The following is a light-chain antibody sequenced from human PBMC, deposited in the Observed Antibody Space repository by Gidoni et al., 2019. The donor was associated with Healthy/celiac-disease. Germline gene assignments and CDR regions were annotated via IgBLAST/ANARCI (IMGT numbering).Light chain of an antibody. Sequence: DIQLTQSPSFLSASVGARVTITCRASQGISSYLAWYQQKPGKAPKLLIYAASTLQSGVPSSFSGSGSGTEFTLTISSLQPEDFATYYCQQLNSYPCSFXQXTKLEIK. CDR3: QQLNSYPCS. CDR1: QGISSY. J-gene: IGKJ2*04. CDR2: AAS. V-gene: IGKV1-9*01.